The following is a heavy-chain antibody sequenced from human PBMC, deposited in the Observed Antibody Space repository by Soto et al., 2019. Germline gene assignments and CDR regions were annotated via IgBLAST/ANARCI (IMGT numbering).Heavy chain of an antibody. J-gene: IGHJ4*02. Sequence: PSETLSLTCTVSGGSISSYYWSWIRQPPGKGLEWIGYIYYSGSTNYNPSLKSRVTISVDTSKNQFSLKLSSVTAADTAVYYCARGPDYGDYLDYWGQGTLVTVAS. CDR3: ARGPDYGDYLDY. CDR1: GGSISSYY. V-gene: IGHV4-59*01. D-gene: IGHD4-17*01. CDR2: IYYSGST.